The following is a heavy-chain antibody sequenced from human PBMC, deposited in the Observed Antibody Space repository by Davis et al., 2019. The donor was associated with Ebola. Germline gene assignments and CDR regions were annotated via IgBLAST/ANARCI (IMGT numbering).Heavy chain of an antibody. CDR2: IFHRGNT. Sequence: PSETLSLTCAVSGGSVNTSNWWRWVRQPPGKGLEWIGEIFHRGNTNYSPSLKSRATISTDKSKNHFSLNLTSVTAADTAVYYCTSSGYCNGGSCSGRYYSGMDVWGQGTTVTVSS. V-gene: IGHV4-4*02. J-gene: IGHJ6*02. CDR3: TSSGYCNGGSCSGRYYSGMDV. CDR1: GGSVNTSNW. D-gene: IGHD2-15*01.